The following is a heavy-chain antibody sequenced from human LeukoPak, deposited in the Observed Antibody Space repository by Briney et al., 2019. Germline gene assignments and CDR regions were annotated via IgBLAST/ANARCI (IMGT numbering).Heavy chain of an antibody. D-gene: IGHD3-3*01. J-gene: IGHJ6*02. CDR1: GFTFSTYA. CDR2: ISGSGGST. CDR3: AKGLYYDFWVDV. V-gene: IGHV3-23*01. Sequence: PGGSLRLSCAASGFTFSTYAMSWVRQAPGKGLERVSAISGSGGSTYYADSVKGRFTISRDNSKNTLYLQMNSLRAEDTAAYYCAKGLYYDFWVDVWGQGTTVTVSS.